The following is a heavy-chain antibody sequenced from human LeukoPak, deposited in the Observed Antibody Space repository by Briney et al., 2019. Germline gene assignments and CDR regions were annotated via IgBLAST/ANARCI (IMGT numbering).Heavy chain of an antibody. V-gene: IGHV3-23*01. CDR1: GFIFSTYA. CDR2: ISGSGSAT. CDR3: AKENYSSGFFDY. D-gene: IGHD6-19*01. Sequence: GGSLRLSCAASGFIFSTYAMSGVRQAPGEGVEGLSAISGSGSATYYAASVKRPFTVSSANSNHTLYLQMTSLRRDATAVYYCAKENYSSGFFDYWGQGTLVTVSS. J-gene: IGHJ4*02.